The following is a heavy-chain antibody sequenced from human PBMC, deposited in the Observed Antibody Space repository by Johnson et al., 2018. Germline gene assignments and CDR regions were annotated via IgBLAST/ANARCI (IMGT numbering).Heavy chain of an antibody. CDR3: VRNIKVGPVYYMDV. V-gene: IGHV3-72*01. CDR2: SRDSAKSYSP. D-gene: IGHD1-14*01. CDR1: GITFSDPY. J-gene: IGHJ6*03. Sequence: VQPVESGGGLVQPGGSXRPSCEGSGITFSDPYMDWVRQAPGKGPEWVGSSRDSAKSYSPEFAASVEGRVTISRDDSGNALYLQRNNLKPEDTAGYSCVRNIKVGPVYYMDVWGKGATVTV.